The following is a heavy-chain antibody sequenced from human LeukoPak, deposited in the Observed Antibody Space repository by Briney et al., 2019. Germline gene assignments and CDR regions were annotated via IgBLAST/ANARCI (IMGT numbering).Heavy chain of an antibody. CDR3: ARDSYRSGWYGDYYYYYYMDV. J-gene: IGHJ6*03. Sequence: GGSLRLSCAASGFTFSSYWMSWVRQAPGKGLEWVANIKQDGSEKYYVDSVKGRFTISRDNAKNSLYLQMNSLRAEDTAVYYCARDSYRSGWYGDYYYYYYMDVWAKGPRSPSP. CDR1: GFTFSSYW. V-gene: IGHV3-7*01. D-gene: IGHD6-19*01. CDR2: IKQDGSEK.